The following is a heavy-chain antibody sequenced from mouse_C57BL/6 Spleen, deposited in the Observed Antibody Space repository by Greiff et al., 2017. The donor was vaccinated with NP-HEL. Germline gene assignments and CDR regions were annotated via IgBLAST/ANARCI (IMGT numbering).Heavy chain of an antibody. D-gene: IGHD1-1*01. J-gene: IGHJ1*03. CDR1: GYTFTSYW. Sequence: QVQLQQPGAELVKPGASVKLSCKASGYTFTSYWMHWVKQRPGQGLEWIGMIHPNRGSTNYNEKFKSKATLTVDKSSSTAYMQLSSLTSEDSAVYYCARIIYYYGSSYDWYFDVWGTGTTVTVSS. V-gene: IGHV1-64*01. CDR3: ARIIYYYGSSYDWYFDV. CDR2: IHPNRGST.